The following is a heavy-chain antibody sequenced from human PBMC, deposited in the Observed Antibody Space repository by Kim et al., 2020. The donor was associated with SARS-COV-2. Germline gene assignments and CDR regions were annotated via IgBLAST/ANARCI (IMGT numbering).Heavy chain of an antibody. CDR3: ASPLLWFGEAGGF. D-gene: IGHD3-10*01. Sequence: GGSLRLSCAVSGFTFRKYTMSWVRQAPGKGLEWVAAISNNADRTYYADSVKGRFTVSRDNSKDILYLQMNTLRAEDTALYFCASPLLWFGEAGGFWGQGTLVTVSS. CDR2: ISNNADRT. J-gene: IGHJ4*02. CDR1: GFTFRKYT. V-gene: IGHV3-23*01.